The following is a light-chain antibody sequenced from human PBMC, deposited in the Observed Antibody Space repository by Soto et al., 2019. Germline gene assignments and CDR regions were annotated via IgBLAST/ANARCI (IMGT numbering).Light chain of an antibody. CDR3: QSYDSSLSGSGV. J-gene: IGLJ3*02. CDR1: SSNIGAGYD. Sequence: QSVPTQPPSVSGAPGQRVTISCTGSSSNIGAGYDVHWYQQLPGTAPKLLIYGNNNRPSGVPDRFSGSKSGTSASLAITGLQADDEADYYCQSYDSSLSGSGVFGGGTKLTVL. CDR2: GNN. V-gene: IGLV1-40*01.